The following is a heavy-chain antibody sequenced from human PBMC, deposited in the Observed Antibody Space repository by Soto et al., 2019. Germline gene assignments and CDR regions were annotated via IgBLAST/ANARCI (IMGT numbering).Heavy chain of an antibody. CDR1: GGSFTGYY. Sequence: SDTLSLTFAVDGGSFTGYYWSWIRQPPGKGLEWIGEINHSGSTNYNPSLKSRVTISVDTSKNQFSLKLSSVTAADTAVYYCARVLAAAGTTYYGMDVWGRGTTVT. D-gene: IGHD6-13*01. CDR3: ARVLAAAGTTYYGMDV. CDR2: INHSGST. J-gene: IGHJ6*02. V-gene: IGHV4-34*01.